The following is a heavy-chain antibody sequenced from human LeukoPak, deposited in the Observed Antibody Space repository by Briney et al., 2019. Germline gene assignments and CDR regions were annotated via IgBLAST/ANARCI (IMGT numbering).Heavy chain of an antibody. CDR1: GYSFTGYY. J-gene: IGHJ5*02. V-gene: IGHV1-2*02. Sequence: ASVKVSCKASGYSFTGYYIHWVRQAPGQGLEWMGWINPNSGGTNYAQKFQVRVTMTRDTSISTAYMALSRLRSDETAVYYCARGDIVVLPAGIPHTWFDPWGQGTLVTVSS. D-gene: IGHD2-2*02. CDR2: INPNSGGT. CDR3: ARGDIVVLPAGIPHTWFDP.